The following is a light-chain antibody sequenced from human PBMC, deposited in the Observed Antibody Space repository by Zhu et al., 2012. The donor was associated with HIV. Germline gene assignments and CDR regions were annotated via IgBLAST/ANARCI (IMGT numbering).Light chain of an antibody. CDR3: QSYGSSLYT. J-gene: IGKJ2*01. Sequence: PRLLIYGSYSRATGIPGRFSGSGSGTDFTLSISRLEPEDFAVYYCQSYGSSLYTFGQGTRLDI. V-gene: IGKV3-20*01. CDR2: GSY.